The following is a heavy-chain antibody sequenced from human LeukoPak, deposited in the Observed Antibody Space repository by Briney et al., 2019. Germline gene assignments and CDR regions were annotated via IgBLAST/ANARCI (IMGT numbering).Heavy chain of an antibody. D-gene: IGHD4-23*01. CDR3: ARGVRWNDY. CDR2: IYYTGST. J-gene: IGHJ4*02. CDR1: GDSINNDY. Sequence: PSETLSLTCTVSGDSINNDYWTWIRQPPGKGLEWIGYIYYTGSTNYNPSLKSRVTMSVDTSKNQFSLKLSSVTAADTAVYYCARGVRWNDYWGQGTLVTVSS. V-gene: IGHV4-59*08.